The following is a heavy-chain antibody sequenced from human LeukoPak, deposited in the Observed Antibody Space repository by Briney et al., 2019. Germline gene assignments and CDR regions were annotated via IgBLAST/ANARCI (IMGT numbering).Heavy chain of an antibody. V-gene: IGHV3-23*01. CDR2: ISASGGST. CDR1: EFTFSSYA. D-gene: IGHD6-13*01. J-gene: IGHJ6*02. Sequence: PGGSLRLSCAASEFTFSSYAMTWVRQAPGKGLEWVSAISASGGSTYYADSVKGRFTISRDNSKNTLYLQMNSLRAEDTAVYCCAKAKTAGTSRYYYCGMDVWGQGTTVTVSS. CDR3: AKAKTAGTSRYYYCGMDV.